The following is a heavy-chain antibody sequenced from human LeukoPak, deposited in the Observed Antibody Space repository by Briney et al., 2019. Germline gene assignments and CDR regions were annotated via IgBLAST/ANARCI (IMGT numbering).Heavy chain of an antibody. CDR2: IIPIFGTA. CDR1: GYTFTGYY. D-gene: IGHD2-8*01. CDR3: ARDGVD. V-gene: IGHV1-69*13. Sequence: GASVKVSCKASGYTFTGYYMHWVRQAPGQGLEWMGGIIPIFGTANYAQKFQGRVTITADESTSTAYMELSSLRSEDTAVYYCARDGVDWGQGTLVTVSS. J-gene: IGHJ4*02.